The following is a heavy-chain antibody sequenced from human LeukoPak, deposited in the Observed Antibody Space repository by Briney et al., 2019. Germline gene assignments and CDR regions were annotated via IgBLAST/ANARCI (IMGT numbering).Heavy chain of an antibody. V-gene: IGHV3-48*04. Sequence: GGSLRLSCAASGFTFTNYAMNWVRQAPGKGLEWVSYISSSSSTIYYADSVKGRFTISRDNAKNSLYLQMNSLRAEDTAVYYCAREVAYGSGSYYRDYYYGMDVWGQGTTVTVSS. CDR2: ISSSSSTI. CDR3: AREVAYGSGSYYRDYYYGMDV. J-gene: IGHJ6*02. CDR1: GFTFTNYA. D-gene: IGHD3-10*01.